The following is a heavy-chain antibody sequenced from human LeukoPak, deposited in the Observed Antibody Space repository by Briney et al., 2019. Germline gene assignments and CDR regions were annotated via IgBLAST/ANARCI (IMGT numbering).Heavy chain of an antibody. D-gene: IGHD2-8*01. V-gene: IGHV1-46*02. CDR2: INPSGGST. CDR1: GYNFNSYY. J-gene: IGHJ6*02. CDR3: AREDVVLVDAVRYYYYGMDV. Sequence: GASVKVSCKASGYNFNSYYMHWVRQAPGQGLEWMGIINPSGGSTSYAQKFQDRVTMTRDTSASTVYMELSSLKSEDTAVYYCAREDVVLVDAVRYYYYGMDVWGQEATVTVSS.